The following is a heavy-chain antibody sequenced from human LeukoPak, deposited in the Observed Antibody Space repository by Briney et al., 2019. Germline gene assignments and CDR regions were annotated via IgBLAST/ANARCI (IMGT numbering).Heavy chain of an antibody. CDR2: IRYDGSNK. Sequence: GGPLRLSCAASGFTFSSYGMHWVRQAPGKGLEWVAFIRYDGSNKYYADSVKGRFTISRDNSKNTLYLQMNSLRAEDTAVYYCAKDVVATTPYFDYWGQGTLVTVSS. CDR3: AKDVVATTPYFDY. V-gene: IGHV3-30*02. CDR1: GFTFSSYG. J-gene: IGHJ4*02. D-gene: IGHD5-12*01.